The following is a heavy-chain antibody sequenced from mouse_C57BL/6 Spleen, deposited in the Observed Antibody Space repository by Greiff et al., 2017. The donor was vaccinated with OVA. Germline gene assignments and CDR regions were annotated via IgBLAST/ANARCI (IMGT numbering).Heavy chain of an antibody. CDR2: INPNNGGT. CDR1: GYTFTDYY. J-gene: IGHJ3*01. D-gene: IGHD1-1*01. V-gene: IGHV1-26*01. Sequence: EVQLQQSGPELVKPGASVKISCKASGYTFTDYYMNWVKQSHGKSLEWIGDINPNNGGTSYNQKFKGKATLTVDKSSSTAYMELRSLTSEDSAVYYCASSDYYGSSYGWFAYWGQGTLVTVSA. CDR3: ASSDYYGSSYGWFAY.